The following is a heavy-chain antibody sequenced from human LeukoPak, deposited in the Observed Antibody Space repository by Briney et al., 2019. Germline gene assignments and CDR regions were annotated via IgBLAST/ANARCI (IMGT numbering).Heavy chain of an antibody. D-gene: IGHD3-10*01. V-gene: IGHV3-21*01. J-gene: IGHJ4*02. CDR3: TKTPGDLWSWYDY. CDR1: GFTFSGFS. CDR2: ISSRSSSI. Sequence: GGSLRLSCEASGFTFSGFSMNWVRQAPGKGLEWVSSISSRSSSIYYADSVKGRFTISRDNAKNSLYLQMNSLRAEDTAVYYCTKTPGDLWSWYDYWGRGTLVTVSS.